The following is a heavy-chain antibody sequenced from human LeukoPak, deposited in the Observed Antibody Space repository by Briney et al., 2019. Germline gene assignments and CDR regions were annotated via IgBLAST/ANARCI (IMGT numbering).Heavy chain of an antibody. CDR2: INPSAGST. Sequence: ASVKVSCKASGYTFTSYYMHWVRQAPVQGLELMGIINPSAGSTSYAQKFQGRVTMTRDTSTSTVYMELSSLRSEDTAVYYCARAGGYIYGHWYFDLWGRGTLVTVSS. CDR3: ARAGGYIYGHWYFDL. CDR1: GYTFTSYY. V-gene: IGHV1-46*01. D-gene: IGHD5-18*01. J-gene: IGHJ2*01.